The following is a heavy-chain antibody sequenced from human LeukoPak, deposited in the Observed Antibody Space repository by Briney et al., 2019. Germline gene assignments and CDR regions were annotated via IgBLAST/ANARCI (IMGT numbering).Heavy chain of an antibody. CDR1: GGSFSGYY. CDR2: IYYSGST. D-gene: IGHD5-18*01. J-gene: IGHJ3*02. V-gene: IGHV4-59*01. CDR3: ARVWVDTGAFDI. Sequence: SETLSLTCAVYGGSFSGYYWSWIRQPPGKGLEWIGYIYYSGSTNYNPSLKSRVTISVDTSKNQFSLKLSSVTAADTAVYYCARVWVDTGAFDIWGQGTMVTVSS.